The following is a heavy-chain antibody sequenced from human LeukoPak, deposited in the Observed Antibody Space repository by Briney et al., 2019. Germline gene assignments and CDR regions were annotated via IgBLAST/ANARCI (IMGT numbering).Heavy chain of an antibody. CDR2: LIPSGGLT. CDR1: GYTFTRYY. V-gene: IGHV1-46*01. D-gene: IGHD3-22*01. Sequence: ASVKVSRKESGYTFTRYYMQSVRQAPGQGLESMGILIPSGGLTSYAQKFRGRVTITRDTSTSTVYMELSSRRSEDTTVYYCARGRLFYDSSGYLDYWGQGTLVTVSS. J-gene: IGHJ4*02. CDR3: ARGRLFYDSSGYLDY.